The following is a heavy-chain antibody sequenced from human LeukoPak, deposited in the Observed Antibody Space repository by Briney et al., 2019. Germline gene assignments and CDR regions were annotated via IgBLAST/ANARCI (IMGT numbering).Heavy chain of an antibody. D-gene: IGHD6-6*01. Sequence: ASVKVSCKASGYTFTSYYLHWVRQAPGQGLEWMGIINPTGGSTTYAQKFQGRVTMTRDTSTSTVYMELSSLRSDDTAVYYCARTAARRFDYWGQGTLVTVSS. CDR1: GYTFTSYY. J-gene: IGHJ4*02. V-gene: IGHV1-46*01. CDR2: INPTGGST. CDR3: ARTAARRFDY.